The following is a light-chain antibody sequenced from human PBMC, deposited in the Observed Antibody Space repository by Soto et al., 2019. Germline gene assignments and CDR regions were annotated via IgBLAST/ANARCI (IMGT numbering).Light chain of an antibody. CDR3: QNFDSAPRT. Sequence: DIQMTQSPSSLSASVGDRVTITCRASQGIRHYLAWYQQKPGKVPKLLIYEASNLQSGVPSRFRGGGSGTEFTLTISSLQPEDVATYCCQNFDSAPRTFGQGTKVEIK. J-gene: IGKJ1*01. CDR1: QGIRHY. V-gene: IGKV1-27*01. CDR2: EAS.